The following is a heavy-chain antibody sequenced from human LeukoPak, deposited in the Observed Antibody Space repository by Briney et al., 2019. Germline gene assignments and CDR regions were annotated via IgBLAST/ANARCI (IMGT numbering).Heavy chain of an antibody. V-gene: IGHV4-34*01. Sequence: PSETLSLTCAVYGGSFSGYYWSWIRQPPGKGLEWIGEINHSGSTNYNPPLKSRVTISVDTSKNQFSLKLSSVTAADTAVYYCARGTRTFDPWGQGTLATVSS. CDR1: GGSFSGYY. CDR3: ARGTRTFDP. D-gene: IGHD2-2*01. CDR2: INHSGST. J-gene: IGHJ5*02.